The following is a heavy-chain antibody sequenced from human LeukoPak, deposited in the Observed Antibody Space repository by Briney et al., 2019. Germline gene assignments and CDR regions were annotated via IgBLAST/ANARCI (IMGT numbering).Heavy chain of an antibody. D-gene: IGHD1-26*01. CDR1: GFNFDSSW. CDR2: INSDGSST. J-gene: IGHJ4*02. V-gene: IGHV3-74*01. Sequence: GGSLRLSCAGSGFNFDSSWMHWVRQGPGEGLVWVSRINSDGSSTTYADSVKGRFTISRDNAKNTLYLQMNSLRAEDTAAYYCARDRSYYGYFDSWGQGTLVTVSS. CDR3: ARDRSYYGYFDS.